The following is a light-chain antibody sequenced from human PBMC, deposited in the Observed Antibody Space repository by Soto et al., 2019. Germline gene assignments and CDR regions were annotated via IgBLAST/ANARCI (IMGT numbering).Light chain of an antibody. J-gene: IGLJ1*01. CDR1: SSDVGSYNR. CDR2: EVS. Sequence: QSVLTQPPSVSGSPGQSVTISCTGTSSDVGSYNRVSWYQQPPGTAPKLMIYEVSNRPSGVPDRFSGSKSGNTASLTISGLQAEDEVDYYCSSYTSSSTPLYVFGTGTKVTV. V-gene: IGLV2-18*02. CDR3: SSYTSSSTPLYV.